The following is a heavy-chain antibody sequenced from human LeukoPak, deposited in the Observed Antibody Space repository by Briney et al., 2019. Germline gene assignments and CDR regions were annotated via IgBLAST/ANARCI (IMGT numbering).Heavy chain of an antibody. J-gene: IGHJ3*02. V-gene: IGHV1-8*01. CDR2: MDPNSGNT. Sequence: ASVKVSCKASGYTFTSYDINWVRQATGQGLEWMGWMDPNSGNTGYAQKFQGRVTMTRNTSISTAYMELSSLRSEDTAVYYCARESLPLGDAFDICGQGTMVTVSS. CDR3: ARESLPLGDAFDI. D-gene: IGHD3-16*01. CDR1: GYTFTSYD.